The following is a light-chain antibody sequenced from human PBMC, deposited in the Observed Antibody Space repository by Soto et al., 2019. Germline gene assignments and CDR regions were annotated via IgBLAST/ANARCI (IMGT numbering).Light chain of an antibody. CDR3: QHYNNCPRT. CDR2: GAS. CDR1: QSVGNN. V-gene: IGKV3-15*01. J-gene: IGKJ1*01. Sequence: EIVMTQSPATLSVSPGERATLSCRASQSVGNNLAWYQQKPGQAPRLLMYGASTRATGIPARFSGSGSGTEFTLTISSLQSEDFAVFYCQHYNNCPRTFGQGTKVEI.